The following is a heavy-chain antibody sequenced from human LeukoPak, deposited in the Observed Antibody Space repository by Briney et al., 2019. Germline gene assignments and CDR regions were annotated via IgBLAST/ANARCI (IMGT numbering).Heavy chain of an antibody. V-gene: IGHV4-59*01. CDR2: IYHSGST. D-gene: IGHD2-2*01. CDR1: GDSIGSYF. CDR3: ARDGPAYTSRWYDYYYGLDV. Sequence: HPSETLSLTCTVSGDSIGSYFWSWIRQSPGKGLEWIGHIYHSGSTNYNPSLKSRVTISVDTSKNQFSLRLTSVTSADTAVYYCARDGPAYTSRWYDYYYGLDVWGQGTTVTVS. J-gene: IGHJ6*02.